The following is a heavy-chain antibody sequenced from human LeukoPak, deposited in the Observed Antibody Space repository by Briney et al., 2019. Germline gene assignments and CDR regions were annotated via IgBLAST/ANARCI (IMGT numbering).Heavy chain of an antibody. CDR1: GYSFTEHY. Sequence: GASVKVSCKASGYSFTEHYIYWVRQAPGQGLEWVGRINCNSGDANSAQKFQGRVTMTRDTSVSTAYMDLSSVTSDDTAVYFCARSAGHRSNGICFTDYYMDVWGRGTTLIVSS. CDR2: INCNSGDA. CDR3: ARSAGHRSNGICFTDYYMDV. D-gene: IGHD2-8*01. V-gene: IGHV1-2*02. J-gene: IGHJ6*03.